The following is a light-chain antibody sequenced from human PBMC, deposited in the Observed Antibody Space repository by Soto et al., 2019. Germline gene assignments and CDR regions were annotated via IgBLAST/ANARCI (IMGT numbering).Light chain of an antibody. V-gene: IGLV2-14*01. Sequence: QSVLTQPASASGSPGQSITISCTGTSSGVGGYNYVSWYQQHPGKAPKLMIYEVSNRPSGVSNRFSGSKSGNTASLTISGLQAEDEADYYCSSYTSSSTYVFGTGTKVTVL. CDR3: SSYTSSSTYV. CDR2: EVS. CDR1: SSGVGGYNY. J-gene: IGLJ1*01.